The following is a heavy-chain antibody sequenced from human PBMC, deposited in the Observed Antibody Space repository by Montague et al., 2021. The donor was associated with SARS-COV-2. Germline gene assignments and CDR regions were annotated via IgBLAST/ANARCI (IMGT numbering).Heavy chain of an antibody. J-gene: IGHJ2*01. V-gene: IGHV4-31*03. CDR3: ARSPEPMIILIITSLNWYFDL. Sequence: TLSLTCTVSGGSISSGGYYWSWIRQHPGKGLEWIGYIYYSGSTYYNPSLKSRVTISVDTSKNQFSLKMSSVTAADTAVYHSARSPEPMIILIITSLNWYFDLWGRGTLVTVSS. CDR2: IYYSGST. CDR1: GGSISSGGYY. D-gene: IGHD3-22*01.